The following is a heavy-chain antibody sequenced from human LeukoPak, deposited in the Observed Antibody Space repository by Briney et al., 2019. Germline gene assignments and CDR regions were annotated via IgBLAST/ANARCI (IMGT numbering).Heavy chain of an antibody. V-gene: IGHV3-9*01. CDR1: GFTFDDYA. J-gene: IGHJ4*02. Sequence: GRSLRLSGAASGFTFDDYAMHWVRQAPGKGLEWVSGISWNSGSIGYADSVKGRFTISRDNAKNSLYLQMNSLRAEDTALYYCARSMIVVVITTSPFDYWGQGTLVTVSS. CDR2: ISWNSGSI. CDR3: ARSMIVVVITTSPFDY. D-gene: IGHD3-22*01.